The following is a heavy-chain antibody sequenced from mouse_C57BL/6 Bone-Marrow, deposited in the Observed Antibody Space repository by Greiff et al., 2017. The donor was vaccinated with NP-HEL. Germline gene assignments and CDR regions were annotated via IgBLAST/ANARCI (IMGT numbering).Heavy chain of an antibody. D-gene: IGHD1-3*01. Sequence: QVQLQQPGAELVKPGASVKLSCKASGYTFTSYWMHWVKQRPGQGLEWIGMIHPNSGSTNYNEKFKSKATLTVDKSSSTAYMQLSSLTSEDSAVYYCARPLSGKGFAYWGQGTRVTVSA. CDR2: IHPNSGST. CDR3: ARPLSGKGFAY. J-gene: IGHJ3*01. CDR1: GYTFTSYW. V-gene: IGHV1-64*01.